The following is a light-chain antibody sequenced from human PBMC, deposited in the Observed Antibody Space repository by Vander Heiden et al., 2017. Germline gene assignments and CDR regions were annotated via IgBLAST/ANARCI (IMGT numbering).Light chain of an antibody. Sequence: QFLLPPPPAQAAPPGQGVTTSCACSSSNIGRNTVNWYQQLPGPAPKLLLYGNSQRPSGVPDRFSGSKSGTSASLAISGLQSEDEADYYCAAWDDTLKGVFGGGTKLTVL. CDR1: SSNIGRNT. CDR3: AAWDDTLKGV. V-gene: IGLV1-44*01. CDR2: GNS. J-gene: IGLJ3*02.